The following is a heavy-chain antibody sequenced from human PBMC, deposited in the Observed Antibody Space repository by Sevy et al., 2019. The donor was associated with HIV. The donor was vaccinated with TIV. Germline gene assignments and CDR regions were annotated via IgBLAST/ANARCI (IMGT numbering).Heavy chain of an antibody. CDR3: TRALATADTPEYYFDY. J-gene: IGHJ4*02. Sequence: GGSLRLSCTSSGFTFGDYAMSWFRQAPGKGLEWVAFIRRNSHEPYGGTTEYAASVKGRLTISRDDSKCIAYLQMNSLKTEDTAVYYCTRALATADTPEYYFDYWGQGILVTVSS. D-gene: IGHD5-12*01. V-gene: IGHV3-49*03. CDR1: GFTFGDYA. CDR2: IRRNSHEPYGGTT.